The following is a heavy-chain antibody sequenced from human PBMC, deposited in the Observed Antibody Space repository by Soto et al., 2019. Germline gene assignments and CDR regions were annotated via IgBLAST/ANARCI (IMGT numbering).Heavy chain of an antibody. CDR3: AKTIYDSGGYQVPRGNWFDP. CDR1: GFTFSSYA. CDR2: ISGSGGST. J-gene: IGHJ5*02. V-gene: IGHV3-23*01. Sequence: GGSLRLSCAASGFTFSSYAMSWVRQAPGKGLEWVSAISGSGGSTYYADSVKGRFTISRDNSKNTLYLQMNSLRAEDTAVYYCAKTIYDSGGYQVPRGNWFDPWGQGTLVTVSS. D-gene: IGHD3-22*01.